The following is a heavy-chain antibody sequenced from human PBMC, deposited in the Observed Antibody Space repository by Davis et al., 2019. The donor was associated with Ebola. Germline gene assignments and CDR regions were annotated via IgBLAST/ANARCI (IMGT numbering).Heavy chain of an antibody. J-gene: IGHJ5*02. Sequence: MPGGSLRLSCTVSGGSISSYYWSWIRQPPGKGLEWIGYIYYSGSTNYNPSLKSRVTISVDTSKNQFSLKLSSVTAADTAVYYCARSGYSLSPLKQTNWFDPWGQGTLVTVSS. CDR2: IYYSGST. V-gene: IGHV4-59*08. CDR3: ARSGYSLSPLKQTNWFDP. D-gene: IGHD5-18*01. CDR1: GGSISSYY.